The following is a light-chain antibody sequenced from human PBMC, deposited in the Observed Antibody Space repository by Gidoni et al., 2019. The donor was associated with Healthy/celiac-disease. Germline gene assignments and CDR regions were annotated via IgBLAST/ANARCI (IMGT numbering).Light chain of an antibody. CDR3: MQALQTPIT. CDR2: LGS. Sequence: DIVMTQYPLSLPVTPGEPASISCRSSQSLLHSNGYNYLDWYLQKPGQSPQLLIYLGSNRASGVPDRFSGSGSGTEFTLKISRVEAEDVGVYYCMQALQTPITFGQGTRLEIK. CDR1: QSLLHSNGYNY. J-gene: IGKJ5*01. V-gene: IGKV2-28*01.